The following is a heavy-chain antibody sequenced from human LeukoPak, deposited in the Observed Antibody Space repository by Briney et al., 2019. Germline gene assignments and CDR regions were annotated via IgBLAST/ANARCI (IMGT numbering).Heavy chain of an antibody. CDR3: AKDRRGGWLQPFDY. Sequence: GGSLRLSCAAPGFTFSSYAMSWVRQAPGKGLEWVSAISGSGGSTYYADSVKGRFTISRDNSKNTLYLQMNSLRAEDTAVYYCAKDRRGGWLQPFDYWGQGTLVTVSS. J-gene: IGHJ4*02. D-gene: IGHD5-24*01. CDR2: ISGSGGST. CDR1: GFTFSSYA. V-gene: IGHV3-23*01.